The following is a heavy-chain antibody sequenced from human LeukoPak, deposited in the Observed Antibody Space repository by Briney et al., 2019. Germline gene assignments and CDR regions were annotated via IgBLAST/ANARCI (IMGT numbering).Heavy chain of an antibody. V-gene: IGHV3-66*01. D-gene: IGHD3-10*01. J-gene: IGHJ4*02. CDR1: GFTVSSNY. CDR2: IYGGGAP. Sequence: PGGSLRLSCAASGFTVSSNYVNWVRQAPGKGLEWVSVIYGGGAPYYADSVKGRFTISRDNSKNTLYLQMNSLRAVDTAVYYCARDFYYGSGSYSYYFDYWGQGTLVTVSS. CDR3: ARDFYYGSGSYSYYFDY.